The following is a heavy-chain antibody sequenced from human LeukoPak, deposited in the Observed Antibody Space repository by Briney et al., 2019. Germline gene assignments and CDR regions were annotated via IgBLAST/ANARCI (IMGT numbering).Heavy chain of an antibody. V-gene: IGHV4-61*01. J-gene: IGHJ3*02. D-gene: IGHD2-15*01. Sequence: SETLSLTCTVSGGSVSSGSYYWSWIRQPPGKGLEWIGYIYYSGSTNCNPSLKSRVTISVDTSKNQFSLKLSSVTAADTAVYYCARWTPDIVVVVAATGVGYAFDIWGQGTMVTVSS. CDR1: GGSVSSGSYY. CDR3: ARWTPDIVVVVAATGVGYAFDI. CDR2: IYYSGST.